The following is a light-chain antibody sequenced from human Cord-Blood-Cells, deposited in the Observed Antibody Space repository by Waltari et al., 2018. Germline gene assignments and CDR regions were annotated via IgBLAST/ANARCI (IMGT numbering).Light chain of an antibody. Sequence: SYELTQPPSVSVSPGQTASITCSGDQLGDKYACWYQQKPGQSPVLVIYQDSKRPSGIPERFSGSNSGNTATLTISGTQAMDEADYYCQAWDNSTVVFGGGTKLTVL. CDR2: QDS. V-gene: IGLV3-1*01. J-gene: IGLJ2*01. CDR3: QAWDNSTVV. CDR1: QLGDKY.